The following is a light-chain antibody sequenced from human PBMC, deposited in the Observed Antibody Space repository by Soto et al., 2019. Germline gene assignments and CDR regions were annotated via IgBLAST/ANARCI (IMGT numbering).Light chain of an antibody. V-gene: IGLV2-8*01. Sequence: QSALTQPPSASGSPGQSVTISFTGTSSDVGGYNYVSWYQQYPGKVPNLMVYEVTKRPSGVPDRFSGSMSGNTASLTVSGLQAEDEADYYCTSYAGGNNVVGTGTKLTVL. CDR2: EVT. J-gene: IGLJ1*01. CDR3: TSYAGGNNV. CDR1: SSDVGGYNY.